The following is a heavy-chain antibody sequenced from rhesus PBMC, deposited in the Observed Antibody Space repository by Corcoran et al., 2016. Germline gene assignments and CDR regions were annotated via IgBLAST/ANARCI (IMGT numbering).Heavy chain of an antibody. Sequence: QVQLQESGPGLVKPSETLSLTCAVSGYSISSGSSWGWIRQPPGKGLGWIGGIYGSGGSNYLNPSLKIRVTLSVDTSKNQCSLKLSSVTAADTAVYYCARVGSSWSEWDTVGTEWYFDLWGPGTPITISS. CDR2: IYGSGGSN. CDR3: ARVGSSWSEWDTVGTEWYFDL. D-gene: IGHD5-42*01. V-gene: IGHV4S14*01. CDR1: GYSISSGSS. J-gene: IGHJ2*01.